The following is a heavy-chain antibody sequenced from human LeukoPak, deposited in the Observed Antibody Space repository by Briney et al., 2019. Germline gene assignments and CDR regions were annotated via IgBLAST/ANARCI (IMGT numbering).Heavy chain of an antibody. J-gene: IGHJ4*02. Sequence: PGGSLRLSCAASGVTFADYAMHWVPQAPGKGLEWVSGISWNSGSIDYADSVKGRFTISRDNAKTSLYLQMNSLRAEDTALYYCAKDMGWELLGSFDYCGQGTLVTVSS. V-gene: IGHV3-9*01. CDR2: ISWNSGSI. CDR1: GVTFADYA. D-gene: IGHD1-26*01. CDR3: AKDMGWELLGSFDY.